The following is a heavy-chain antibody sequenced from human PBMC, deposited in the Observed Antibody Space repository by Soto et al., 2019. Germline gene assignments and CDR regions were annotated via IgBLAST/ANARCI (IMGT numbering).Heavy chain of an antibody. CDR2: INAGNGNT. V-gene: IGHV1-3*01. CDR1: GYTFTSYA. CDR3: AREEHGYCSSTSCYFEVECWFDP. Sequence: VASVKVSCKASGYTFTSYAMHWVRQAPGQRLEWMGWINAGNGNTKYSQKFQGRVTITRDTSASTAYMELSSLRSEDTAVYYCAREEHGYCSSTSCYFEVECWFDPWGQGTLVTVSS. J-gene: IGHJ5*02. D-gene: IGHD2-2*03.